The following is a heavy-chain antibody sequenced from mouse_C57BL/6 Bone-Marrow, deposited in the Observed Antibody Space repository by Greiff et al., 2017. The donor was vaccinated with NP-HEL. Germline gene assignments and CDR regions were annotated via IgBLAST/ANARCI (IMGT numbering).Heavy chain of an antibody. CDR2: IYPGDGDT. D-gene: IGHD1-1*01. J-gene: IGHJ4*01. Sequence: QVQLKESGPELVKPGASVKISCKASGYAFSSSWMNWVKQRPGKGLEWIGRIYPGDGDTNYNGKFKGKATLTADKSSSTAYMQLSSLTSEDSAVYFCEARVVEGDYYAMDYWGQGTSVTVSS. V-gene: IGHV1-82*01. CDR1: GYAFSSSW. CDR3: EARVVEGDYYAMDY.